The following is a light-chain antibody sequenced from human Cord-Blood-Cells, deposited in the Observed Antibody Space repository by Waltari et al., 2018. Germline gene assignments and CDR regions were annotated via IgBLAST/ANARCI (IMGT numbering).Light chain of an antibody. V-gene: IGLV3-10*01. CDR2: EDS. J-gene: IGLJ2*01. CDR3: YSTDSSGNHRV. CDR1: ALPKKY. Sequence: SYELTQPPSVSVSPGQTARITCSGDALPKKYAYWYQQKSGQAPVLVIYEDSKRPSGIPDRFSGSSSGTMATLTISGAQVEDESDYYCYSTDSSGNHRVSGGWTKLTVL.